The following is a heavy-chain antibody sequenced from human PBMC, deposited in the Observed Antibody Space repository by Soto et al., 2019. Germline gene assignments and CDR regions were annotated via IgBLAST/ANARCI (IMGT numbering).Heavy chain of an antibody. CDR2: IIPIFGTA. V-gene: IGHV1-69*13. CDR1: GGTFSSYA. D-gene: IGHD3-22*01. Sequence: ASVKVSCKASGGTFSSYAISWVRQAPGQGLEWMGGIIPIFGTANYAQKFQGRVTITADESTGTAYMELSSLRSGDTAVYYCALSSYYDSSGYYYVFDYWGQGTLVTVSS. CDR3: ALSSYYDSSGYYYVFDY. J-gene: IGHJ4*02.